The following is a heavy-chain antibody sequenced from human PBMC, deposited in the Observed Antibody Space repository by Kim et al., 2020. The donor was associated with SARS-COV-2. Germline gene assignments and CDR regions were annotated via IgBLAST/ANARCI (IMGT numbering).Heavy chain of an antibody. CDR3: AREAEDSSMTFFSYYIDL. J-gene: IGHJ6*03. V-gene: IGHV4-59*12. CDR1: GGSITYDY. Sequence: SETLSLTCIVSGGSITYDYWTWIRQPPGKGLEWIGNVYYSGSTSYNPSLKSRVTISVDTSKNQFSLNLTSVTAADTAVCYCAREAEDSSMTFFSYYIDLWGEGTTVTVSS. CDR2: VYYSGST. D-gene: IGHD6-6*01.